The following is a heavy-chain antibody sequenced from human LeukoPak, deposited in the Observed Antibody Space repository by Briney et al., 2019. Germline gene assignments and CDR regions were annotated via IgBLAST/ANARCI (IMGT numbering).Heavy chain of an antibody. CDR1: GFTFRSYA. Sequence: GGSLRLSCAASGFTFRSYAMSWVRQAPGKGLEWVSAISGSGGLTYYADSVKGRFTISRDNSKNTLYLQMNSLRAEDTAVYYCARLWFGELAFDYWGQGTLVTVSS. CDR2: ISGSGGLT. J-gene: IGHJ4*02. V-gene: IGHV3-23*01. D-gene: IGHD3-10*01. CDR3: ARLWFGELAFDY.